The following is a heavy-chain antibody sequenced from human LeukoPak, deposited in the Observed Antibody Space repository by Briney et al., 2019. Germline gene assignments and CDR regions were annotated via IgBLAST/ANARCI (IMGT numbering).Heavy chain of an antibody. V-gene: IGHV4-30-2*01. CDR1: GGSISSGGYY. J-gene: IGHJ3*02. Sequence: SQTLSLTCTVSGGSISSGGYYWSWIRQPPGKGLEWIGYIYHSGSTYYNPSLKSRVTISVDRSKNQFSLKLSSVTAADTAVYYCARLLGGYQNAFDIWGQGTMVTVSS. CDR3: ARLLGGYQNAFDI. D-gene: IGHD3-22*01. CDR2: IYHSGST.